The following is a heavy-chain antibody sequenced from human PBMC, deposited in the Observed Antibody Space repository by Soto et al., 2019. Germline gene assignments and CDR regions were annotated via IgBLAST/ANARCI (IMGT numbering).Heavy chain of an antibody. V-gene: IGHV3-11*05. CDR2: ISPRTTYK. CDR1: GFTFSDHY. Sequence: QVQLVESGGGLVKPGGSLRLSCASSGFTFSDHYMSWIRRSPGKGLEFLSYISPRTTYKNYADSVKGRFTISRDNAKNTLFLQMNSLRAEDTAIYYCAKAEKISAVAGYLENWGQGTQVTVSS. J-gene: IGHJ4*02. CDR3: AKAEKISAVAGYLEN. D-gene: IGHD6-19*01.